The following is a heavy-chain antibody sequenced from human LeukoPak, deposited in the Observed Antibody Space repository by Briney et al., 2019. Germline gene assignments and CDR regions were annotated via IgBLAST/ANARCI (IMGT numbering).Heavy chain of an antibody. Sequence: PSETLSLTCTVSGGSISSSSYYWGWIRQPPGKGLEWIGSIYYSGSTYYHPSLKSRVTIYVDTSKNQFSLKLSSVTAADTAVYYCASDSGYDYYFDYWGQGTLVTVSS. CDR1: GGSISSSSYY. V-gene: IGHV4-39*01. J-gene: IGHJ4*02. CDR2: IYYSGST. CDR3: ASDSGYDYYFDY. D-gene: IGHD5-12*01.